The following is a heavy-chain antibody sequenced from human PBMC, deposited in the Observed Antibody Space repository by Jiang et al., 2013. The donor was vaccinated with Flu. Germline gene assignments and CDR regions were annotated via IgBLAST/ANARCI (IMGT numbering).Heavy chain of an antibody. D-gene: IGHD2-2*01. V-gene: IGHV3-30*18. CDR3: AKNYFPLLVGGATSSPDY. Sequence: QLLESGGGVVQPGTSLTLSCAASGFTFSNYGIQWVRQAPGKGLEWVGFISYDGSDKFYGDSVKGRFTISRDNSKNTVFLQLNSLRHEDTATYYCAKNYFPLLVGGATSSPDYWGQGTLVTVSS. CDR2: ISYDGSDK. CDR1: GFTFSNYG. J-gene: IGHJ4*02.